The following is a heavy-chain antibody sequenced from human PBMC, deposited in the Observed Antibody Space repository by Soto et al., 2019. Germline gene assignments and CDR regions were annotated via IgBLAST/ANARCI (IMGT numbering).Heavy chain of an antibody. Sequence: GGSLRLSCIASVFMVGDYAMSWFRQAPGQGLEWVGFIRNKAYGETTEYVASVKGRFTISRDDAKSIAYLQLNSLKTEDTAVYYCTRAADPYYYDSSGYYYPDSWGQGTLVTVSS. CDR2: IRNKAYGETT. CDR1: VFMVGDYA. CDR3: TRAADPYYYDSSGYYYPDS. D-gene: IGHD3-22*01. V-gene: IGHV3-49*03. J-gene: IGHJ5*01.